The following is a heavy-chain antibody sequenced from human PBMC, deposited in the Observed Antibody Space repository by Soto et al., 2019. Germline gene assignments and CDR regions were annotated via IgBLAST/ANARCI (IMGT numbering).Heavy chain of an antibody. CDR1: GVSISSGGYH. Sequence: VQLQESGPGLVKPSQTLSLTCTVSGVSISSGGYHWNWIRQHPGKGLEWIGYIFYSGRAYYNPSLKSRLTVSVDTSKDQFSLKLSSVTAADTAVYFSARVQHYGDFGSPFDCWGQGTLVTVSS. J-gene: IGHJ4*02. V-gene: IGHV4-31*03. CDR2: IFYSGRA. CDR3: ARVQHYGDFGSPFDC. D-gene: IGHD4-17*01.